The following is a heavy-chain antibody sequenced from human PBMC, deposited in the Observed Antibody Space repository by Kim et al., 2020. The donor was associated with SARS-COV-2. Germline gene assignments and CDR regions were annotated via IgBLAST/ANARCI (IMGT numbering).Heavy chain of an antibody. J-gene: IGHJ4*02. V-gene: IGHV3-7*01. CDR1: GFTFSTYW. D-gene: IGHD4-17*01. Sequence: GGSLRLSCVASGFTFSTYWMTWVRQAPGKGLEWVANINQGGTEKYYVDSVKGRFTISRDNAKNSLFLDVNSLRVEDTAVYYCARTHYGDYVWGQGTLVTVVS. CDR2: INQGGTEK. CDR3: ARTHYGDYV.